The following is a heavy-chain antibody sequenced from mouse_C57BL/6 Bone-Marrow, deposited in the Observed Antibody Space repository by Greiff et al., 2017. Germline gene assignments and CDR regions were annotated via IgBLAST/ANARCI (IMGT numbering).Heavy chain of an antibody. CDR2: INPSSGYT. J-gene: IGHJ3*01. CDR3: AIPLLLLRYRAGFAY. V-gene: IGHV1-7*01. D-gene: IGHD1-1*01. CDR1: GYTFTSYW. Sequence: VQLQQSGAELAKPGASVKLSCKASGYTFTSYWMHWVKQRPGQGLEWIGYINPSSGYTKYNQKFKDKATLTADKSSSTAYMQLSSLTYEDSAVYYCAIPLLLLRYRAGFAYWGQGTLVTVSA.